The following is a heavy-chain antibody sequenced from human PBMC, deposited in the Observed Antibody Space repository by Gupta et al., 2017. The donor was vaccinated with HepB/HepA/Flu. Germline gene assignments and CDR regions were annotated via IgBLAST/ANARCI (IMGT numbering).Heavy chain of an antibody. CDR2: IYNGGST. Sequence: EAQLVESGGGFVKPGGSLRLSCAASGFPVRGNYMIWVRQSPGKGLEWVSVIYNGGSTYYTDSVKGRFTMSRDNSENTLYLQMNTLTVEDTAVYYCARGLRGSMNWFDPWGQGTRVTGSS. CDR1: GFPVRGNY. CDR3: ARGLRGSMNWFDP. D-gene: IGHD2/OR15-2a*01. J-gene: IGHJ5*02. V-gene: IGHV3-53*04.